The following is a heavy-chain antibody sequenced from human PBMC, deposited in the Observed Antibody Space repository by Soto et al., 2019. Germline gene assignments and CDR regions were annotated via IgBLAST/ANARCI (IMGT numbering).Heavy chain of an antibody. CDR1: GYSFTSYW. Sequence: PGESLKISCKGSGYSFTSYWISWVRQMPGKGLEWMGRIDPSDSYTNYSPSFQGHVTISADKSISTAYLQWSSLKASDTAMYYCARLGYSYGYYYYYYGMDVWRQGTTVTVSS. CDR2: IDPSDSYT. CDR3: ARLGYSYGYYYYYYGMDV. V-gene: IGHV5-10-1*01. D-gene: IGHD5-18*01. J-gene: IGHJ6*02.